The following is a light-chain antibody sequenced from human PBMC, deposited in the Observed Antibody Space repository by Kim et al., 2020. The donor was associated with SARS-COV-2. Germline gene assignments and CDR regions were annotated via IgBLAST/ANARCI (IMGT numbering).Light chain of an antibody. CDR2: AAY. V-gene: IGKV1-27*01. CDR1: PDISND. CDR3: QKYNSVPWT. J-gene: IGKJ1*01. Sequence: ASVGDGGTVTGRASPDISNDLAWYQQKPGKVPKLLISAAYALQSGVPSRFSGSGSGTDFTLTISSVQTEDVATYYCQKYNSVPWTFGQGTKVDIK.